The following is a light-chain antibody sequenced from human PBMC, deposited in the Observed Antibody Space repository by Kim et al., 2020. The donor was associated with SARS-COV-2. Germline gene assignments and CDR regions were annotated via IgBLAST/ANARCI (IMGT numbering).Light chain of an antibody. J-gene: IGLJ2*01. Sequence: GPSVKLTCTLSSGHSSYAIAWHQQQPEKGPRYLMKLNSDGSHSKGDGIPDRFSGSSSGAERYLTISSLQSEDEADYYCQTWGTTVVFGGGTQLTVL. CDR1: SGHSSYA. CDR2: LNSDGSH. V-gene: IGLV4-69*01. CDR3: QTWGTTVV.